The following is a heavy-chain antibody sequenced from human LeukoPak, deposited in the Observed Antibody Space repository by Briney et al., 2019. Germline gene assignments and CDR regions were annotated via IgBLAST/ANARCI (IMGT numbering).Heavy chain of an antibody. D-gene: IGHD3-22*01. J-gene: IGHJ4*02. V-gene: IGHV1-69*01. Sequence: EASVKVSCKASGGTFISYAISWVRQAPGQGLEWMGGIIPIFGKANYAQKFQGRVTITADESTSTAYMELSSLRSEDTAVYYCARGWDSSGQIPFFYWGQGTLVTVSS. CDR1: GGTFISYA. CDR3: ARGWDSSGQIPFFY. CDR2: IIPIFGKA.